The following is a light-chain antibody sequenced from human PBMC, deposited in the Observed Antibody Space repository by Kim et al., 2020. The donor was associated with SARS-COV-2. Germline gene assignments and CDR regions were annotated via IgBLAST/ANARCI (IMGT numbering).Light chain of an antibody. J-gene: IGKJ4*01. CDR3: QQQSKWPPAPS. CDR2: DAA. CDR1: HNIGIY. V-gene: IGKV3-11*01. Sequence: PGECSPLSCRASHNIGIYLAWVQQTRGQAPSLLIYDAAIRATGIPDKFSGSGSGTDFTLTISSLDPEDFAIYFCQQQSKWPPAPSFGGGTKVDIK.